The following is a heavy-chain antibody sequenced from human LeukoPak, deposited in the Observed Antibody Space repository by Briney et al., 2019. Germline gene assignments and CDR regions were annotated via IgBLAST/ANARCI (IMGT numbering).Heavy chain of an antibody. D-gene: IGHD3-16*02. J-gene: IGHJ6*02. Sequence: EGSLRLSCAASGFTFSSYEMNWVRQAPGKGLEWVSYISSSGNTRYYADSVKGRFTMSRDNAKNSFYLQMNSLRAEDTAVYYCAREEIVYYGMDVWGQGTTVTVSS. V-gene: IGHV3-48*03. CDR3: AREEIVYYGMDV. CDR2: ISSSGNTR. CDR1: GFTFSSYE.